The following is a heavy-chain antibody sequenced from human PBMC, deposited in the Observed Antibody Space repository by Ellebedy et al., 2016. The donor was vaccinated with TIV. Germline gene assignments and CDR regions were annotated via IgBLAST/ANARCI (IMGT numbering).Heavy chain of an antibody. D-gene: IGHD2-2*01. Sequence: GESLKISCAASGFTFSSYEMNWVRQAPGKGLEWVSYISSSGSTIYYADSVKGRFTISRDNAKNSLYLQMNSLRAEDTAVYYCAREWCSSTSCYRVDYWGQGTLVTVSS. J-gene: IGHJ4*02. CDR3: AREWCSSTSCYRVDY. V-gene: IGHV3-48*03. CDR1: GFTFSSYE. CDR2: ISSSGSTI.